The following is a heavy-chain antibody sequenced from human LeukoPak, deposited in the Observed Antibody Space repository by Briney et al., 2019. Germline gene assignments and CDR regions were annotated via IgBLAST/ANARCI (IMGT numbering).Heavy chain of an antibody. V-gene: IGHV4-61*01. CDR2: ICYSGST. CDR1: GGSVSSGSYY. Sequence: ETLSLTCTVSGGSVSSGSYYWSWIRQPPGKGLEWIGYICYSGSTNYNPSLKSRVTISVDTSKNQFSLKLSSVNAADTAVYYCASRGRQTTGFDYWGQGTLVTVSS. D-gene: IGHD3-10*01. J-gene: IGHJ4*02. CDR3: ASRGRQTTGFDY.